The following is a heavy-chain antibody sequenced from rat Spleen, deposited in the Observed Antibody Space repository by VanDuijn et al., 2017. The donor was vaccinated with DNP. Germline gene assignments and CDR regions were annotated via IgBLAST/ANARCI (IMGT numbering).Heavy chain of an antibody. V-gene: IGHV2-27*01. CDR1: GFSLTNYH. CDR2: IQSGRNT. CDR3: AGGRIGVMDA. J-gene: IGHJ4*01. D-gene: IGHD3-8*01. Sequence: QVQLKESGPDLVQPSQTLSLTCTVSGFSLTNYHVHWVRQPPGKGLEWMGRIQSGRNTDYNSALKPRRSISRDTSKSQVFLTMNSLQTDDTAVYYCAGGRIGVMDAWGQGTSVTVSS.